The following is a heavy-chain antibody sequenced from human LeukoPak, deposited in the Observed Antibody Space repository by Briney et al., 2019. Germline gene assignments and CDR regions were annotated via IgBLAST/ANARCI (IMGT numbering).Heavy chain of an antibody. V-gene: IGHV3-30*02. J-gene: IGHJ5*02. CDR1: GFTFSSYG. D-gene: IGHD3-16*02. CDR2: IRYDGSNK. Sequence: PGGSLRLSCAASGFTFSSYGMNWVRQAPGKGLEWVAFIRYDGSNKYYADSVKGRFTISGDNSKNTLYLQMNSLRAEDTAIYYCARAGFLITFGGVISWGQGTLVTVSS. CDR3: ARAGFLITFGGVIS.